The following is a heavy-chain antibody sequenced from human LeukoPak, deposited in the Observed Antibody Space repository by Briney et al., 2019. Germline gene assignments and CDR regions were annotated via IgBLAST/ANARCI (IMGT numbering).Heavy chain of an antibody. D-gene: IGHD6-13*01. J-gene: IGHJ6*02. CDR2: IYYSGST. V-gene: IGHV4-59*12. Sequence: SETLSLTCTVSGGSISSYYWRWIRQPPGKGLEWIGYIYYSGSTNYNPSLKSRVTISVDRSKNQFSLKLSSVTAADTAVYYCARVGRIAAAGTRYYYYGMDVWGQGTTVTVSS. CDR1: GGSISSYY. CDR3: ARVGRIAAAGTRYYYYGMDV.